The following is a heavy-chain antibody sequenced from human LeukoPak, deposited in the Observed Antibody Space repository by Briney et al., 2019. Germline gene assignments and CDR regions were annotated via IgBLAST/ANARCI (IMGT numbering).Heavy chain of an antibody. V-gene: IGHV3-74*01. CDR1: GFTFSSYW. D-gene: IGHD6-19*01. CDR3: AKRGTVAHFEY. CDR2: FNSDGSNT. Sequence: PGGSLRLSCAASGFTFSSYWMHWVRQAPGKGLVWVSRFNSDGSNTRYADSVKGRFTISRDNSKNTLYLQMNSLRDEDTAVYYCAKRGTVAHFEYWGQGTLVTVSS. J-gene: IGHJ4*02.